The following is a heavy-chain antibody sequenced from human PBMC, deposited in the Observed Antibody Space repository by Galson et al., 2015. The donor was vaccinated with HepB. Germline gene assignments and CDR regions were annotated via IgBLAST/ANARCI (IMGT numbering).Heavy chain of an antibody. J-gene: IGHJ3*02. V-gene: IGHV1-46*03. CDR3: ATWGPLRAPYDAFDI. Sequence: SVKVSCKASGYTFTSYYMHWVRQAPGQGLEWMGIINPSGGSTSYAQKFQGRVTMTRDTSTSTVYMELSSLRSEDTAVYYCATWGPLRAPYDAFDIWGQGTMVTVSS. CDR2: INPSGGST. D-gene: IGHD5-12*01. CDR1: GYTFTSYY.